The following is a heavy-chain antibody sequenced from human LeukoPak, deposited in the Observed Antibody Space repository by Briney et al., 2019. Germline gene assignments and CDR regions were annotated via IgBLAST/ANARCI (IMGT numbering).Heavy chain of an antibody. CDR3: ARDNGYIGNYIDFLEI. D-gene: IGHD1-26*01. Sequence: GASVKDSCKACGCTLTTKGISWLGQAPGQGLEWMGWIRAYNGNTNYAQKVQGRVTMTTDTSPSTAYMELRSSRSEDTAVYYCARDNGYIGNYIDFLEIGAQGTRVTVSS. CDR1: GCTLTTKG. J-gene: IGHJ3*02. CDR2: IRAYNGNT. V-gene: IGHV1-18*01.